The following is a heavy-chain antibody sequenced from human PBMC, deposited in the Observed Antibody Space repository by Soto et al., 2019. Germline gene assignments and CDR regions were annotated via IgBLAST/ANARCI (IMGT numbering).Heavy chain of an antibody. CDR1: GYTFTSYA. CDR2: INVGNGNT. D-gene: IGHD2-2*02. Sequence: QVQLVQSGAEVKKPGASVKVSCKASGYTFTSYAMHWVRQAPGQRLEWMGWINVGNGNTKYSQKFQGRVTITRDTSASTAYMELSSLRSEDTAVYYCASSFTVPAAIVYWGQGTLVTVSS. J-gene: IGHJ4*02. CDR3: ASSFTVPAAIVY. V-gene: IGHV1-3*01.